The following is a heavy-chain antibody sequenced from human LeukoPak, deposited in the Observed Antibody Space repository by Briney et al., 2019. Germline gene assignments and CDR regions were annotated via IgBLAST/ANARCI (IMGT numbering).Heavy chain of an antibody. CDR1: GFTFRSYP. CDR3: ARAPPPSDSSGYYLGYYFDY. J-gene: IGHJ4*02. V-gene: IGHV3-30-3*01. D-gene: IGHD3-22*01. CDR2: LSYDGSNK. Sequence: GGPLRFSCAAPGFTFRSYPMHWVRQAPGKGLEWVAVLSYDGSNKYYADSVKGRFTISRDNSKNTLYLQMNSLRAEDTAVFYCARAPPPSDSSGYYLGYYFDYWGQGTLVTVSS.